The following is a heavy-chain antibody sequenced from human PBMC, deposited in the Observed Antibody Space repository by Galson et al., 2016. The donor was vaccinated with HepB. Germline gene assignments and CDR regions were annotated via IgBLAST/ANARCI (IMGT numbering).Heavy chain of an antibody. J-gene: IGHJ6*02. CDR1: GFTFGDYA. Sequence: SLRLSCAASGFTFGDYAMSWFRQAPGKGLEWVGFIRSKGYGGTTEYAAPVKGRFTISRDDSKSIVYLQMNSLKTEDTAVYYCTKDSSGYLNYYYGMDVWGQGTTVTVSS. D-gene: IGHD3-22*01. V-gene: IGHV3-49*03. CDR2: IRSKGYGGTT. CDR3: TKDSSGYLNYYYGMDV.